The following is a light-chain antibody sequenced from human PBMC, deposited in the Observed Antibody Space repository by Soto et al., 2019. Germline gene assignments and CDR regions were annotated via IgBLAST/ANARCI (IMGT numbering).Light chain of an antibody. CDR1: QSVTSSY. CDR2: GAS. CDR3: QQYGNSPIT. V-gene: IGKV3-20*01. J-gene: IGKJ5*01. Sequence: EIVLTQSPGTLSLSPGDRATLSCRASQSVTSSYLAWYQQKPGQAPRLLIYGASSRATGIPDRFSGSGSGTDFTLTISRLEPEDLAVYYCQQYGNSPITFGQGTRLEIK.